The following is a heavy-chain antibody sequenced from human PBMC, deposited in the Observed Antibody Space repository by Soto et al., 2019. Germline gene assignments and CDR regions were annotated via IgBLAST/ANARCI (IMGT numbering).Heavy chain of an antibody. CDR2: TYYRSTWYT. CDR1: GDSVSSDTAS. D-gene: IGHD6-6*01. V-gene: IGHV6-1*01. J-gene: IGHJ4*02. CDR3: AREGRGDSSSIDY. Sequence: PSQTLSLTCAISGDSVSSDTASWTWIRQFPSGGLEWLGRTYYRSTWYTDYAVSLKSRIAINPDTSRNQFSLHLNSVTPEDTAVYYCAREGRGDSSSIDYWGQGTQVTVSS.